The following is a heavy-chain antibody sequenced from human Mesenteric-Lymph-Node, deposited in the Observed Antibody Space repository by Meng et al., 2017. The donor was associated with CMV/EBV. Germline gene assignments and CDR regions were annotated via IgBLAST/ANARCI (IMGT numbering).Heavy chain of an antibody. J-gene: IGHJ4*02. CDR1: GFTFRGFE. CDR3: ARSLNY. CDR2: ISSGGNII. V-gene: IGHV3-48*03. Sequence: GGSLRLSCAASGFTFRGFEMNWVRQAPGKGLEWVSHISSGGNIIYYADSVKGRFTISRDNAKNLLYLQMNSLRADDTAIYYCARSLNYWGQGTLVTVSS.